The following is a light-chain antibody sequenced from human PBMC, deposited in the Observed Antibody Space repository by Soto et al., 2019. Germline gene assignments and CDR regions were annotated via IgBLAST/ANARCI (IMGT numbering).Light chain of an antibody. CDR1: QEIKNY. V-gene: IGKV1-33*01. Sequence: DIQMTQSPSSLSASVGDRVTSTCQASQEIKNYLNWYQQKPGKAPKLLIYDASNLETGVPSGFTGSGYGTDFTFTISSLQPEDIATYYCQQDGDFPLTFGGGTKVDIK. CDR2: DAS. J-gene: IGKJ4*01. CDR3: QQDGDFPLT.